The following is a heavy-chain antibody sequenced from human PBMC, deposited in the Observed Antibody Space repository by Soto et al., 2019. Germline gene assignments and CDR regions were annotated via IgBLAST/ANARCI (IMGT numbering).Heavy chain of an antibody. Sequence: ASVKVSCKASGYTFTSYGISWVRQAPGQGLEWMGWISAYNGNTNYAQKLQGRVTMTTDTSTSTAYMELRSLRSDDTAVYYCARVPNTYYYDSSGYRNSGDAFDIWGQGTMVTVSS. V-gene: IGHV1-18*01. CDR1: GYTFTSYG. CDR2: ISAYNGNT. J-gene: IGHJ3*02. CDR3: ARVPNTYYYDSSGYRNSGDAFDI. D-gene: IGHD3-22*01.